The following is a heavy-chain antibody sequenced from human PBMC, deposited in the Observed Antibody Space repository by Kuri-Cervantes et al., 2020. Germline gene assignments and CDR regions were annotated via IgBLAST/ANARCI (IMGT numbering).Heavy chain of an antibody. V-gene: IGHV3-7*01. CDR3: ARESDWYFDL. CDR1: GFTFSSYW. CDR2: IKQDGSEK. J-gene: IGHJ2*01. Sequence: LSLTCAASGFTFSSYWMSWVRQAPGKGLEWVANIKQDGSEKYYVDSVKGRFTISRGNSKNTLYLQMGSLRAEDMAVYYCARESDWYFDLWGRGTLVTVSS.